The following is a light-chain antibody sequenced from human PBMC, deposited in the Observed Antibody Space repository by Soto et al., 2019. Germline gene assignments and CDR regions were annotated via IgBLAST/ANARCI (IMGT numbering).Light chain of an antibody. CDR3: KQYNNWPPWT. V-gene: IGKV3-15*01. J-gene: IGKJ1*01. Sequence: EIVMTQSPATLSVSPGERATLSCRASQSVSSNLAWYQQKPGQAPRLLIYGASTRATGSPARFSGSGSGTEFTLTINILQSEDFAVYYCKQYNNWPPWTFGQGTKVDIK. CDR1: QSVSSN. CDR2: GAS.